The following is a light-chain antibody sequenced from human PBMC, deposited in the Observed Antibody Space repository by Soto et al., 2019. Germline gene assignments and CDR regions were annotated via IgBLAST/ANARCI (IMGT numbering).Light chain of an antibody. Sequence: DIQMTQSPSSLSASVGDRVTITCRASQSISSYLNWYQQKPGKAPKLLIYAASSLQSGVPARFSGSGSETDFALTISSLQPEDVATYYCQQSFSMPLTFGGGTKVDIK. CDR1: QSISSY. CDR3: QQSFSMPLT. CDR2: AAS. V-gene: IGKV1-39*01. J-gene: IGKJ4*01.